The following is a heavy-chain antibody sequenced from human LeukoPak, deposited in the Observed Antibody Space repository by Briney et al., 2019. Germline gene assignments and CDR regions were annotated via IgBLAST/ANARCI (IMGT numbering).Heavy chain of an antibody. V-gene: IGHV4-34*01. CDR3: AGGPRYYDFWSGYSPIDY. CDR2: INHSGST. CDR1: GGSFSGYY. Sequence: ASETLSLTCAVYGGSFSGYYWSWIRQPPGKGLEWIGEINHSGSTNYNPSLKSRVTISVDTSKNQFSLKLSSVTAADTAVYYCAGGPRYYDFWSGYSPIDYWGQGTLVTVSS. J-gene: IGHJ4*02. D-gene: IGHD3-3*01.